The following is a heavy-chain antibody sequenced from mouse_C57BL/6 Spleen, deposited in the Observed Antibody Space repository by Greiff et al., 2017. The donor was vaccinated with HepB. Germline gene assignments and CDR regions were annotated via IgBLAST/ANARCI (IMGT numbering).Heavy chain of an antibody. J-gene: IGHJ4*01. V-gene: IGHV1-52*01. CDR3: AKGIYYNGVYAMDY. Sequence: QVQLQQPGAELVRPGSSVKLSCKASGYTFTSYWMHWVKQRPIQGLEWIGNIDPSDSETHYNQKFKDKATLTVDKSSSTAYMQLSSLTSEDSAVYYCAKGIYYNGVYAMDYWGQGTSVTVSS. D-gene: IGHD1-1*01. CDR1: GYTFTSYW. CDR2: IDPSDSET.